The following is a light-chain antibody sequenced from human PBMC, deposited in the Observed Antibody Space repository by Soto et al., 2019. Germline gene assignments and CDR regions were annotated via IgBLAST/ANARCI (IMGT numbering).Light chain of an antibody. CDR1: SSNIRSYT. Sequence: QSVLTQPPSASGTPGQRVTISCSGSSSNIRSYTVNWYQQLPGTAPKLLIYSNDQRPSGVPDRFSGSKSGTSASLAISGLQSEDEAEYYCAAWDDSLNGLFGGGTKLTVL. J-gene: IGLJ2*01. V-gene: IGLV1-44*01. CDR2: SND. CDR3: AAWDDSLNGL.